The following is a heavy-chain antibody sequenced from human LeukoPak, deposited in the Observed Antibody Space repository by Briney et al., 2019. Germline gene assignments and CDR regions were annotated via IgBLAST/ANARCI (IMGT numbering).Heavy chain of an antibody. CDR3: VSSSPRYCTGGTCYSSRGFDY. D-gene: IGHD2-15*01. V-gene: IGHV4-59*01. Sequence: SETLSLTCTVSGDSISTYYWSWIRQSPGKGLEWIAYIYYRGTTNYNPSLKSRVTISADTSKTQFSLILSSVTAADTAVYYCVSSSPRYCTGGTCYSSRGFDYWGQGALVTVSS. CDR1: GDSISTYY. CDR2: IYYRGTT. J-gene: IGHJ4*02.